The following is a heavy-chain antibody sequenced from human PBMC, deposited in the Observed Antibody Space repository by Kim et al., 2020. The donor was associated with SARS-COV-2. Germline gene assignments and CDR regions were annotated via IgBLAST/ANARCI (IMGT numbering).Heavy chain of an antibody. CDR2: ISFDGSNK. CDR3: AKDRLHFYGSGSYYSYFDY. CDR1: GFTFSSYG. V-gene: IGHV3-30*18. D-gene: IGHD3-10*01. Sequence: GGSLRLSCAASGFTFSSYGMHWVRQAPGKGLEWVAVISFDGSNKYYADSVKGRFIISRDNSKNTLYLQMNSLRAEDTAVYYCAKDRLHFYGSGSYYSYFDYWGQGTLVTVSS. J-gene: IGHJ4*02.